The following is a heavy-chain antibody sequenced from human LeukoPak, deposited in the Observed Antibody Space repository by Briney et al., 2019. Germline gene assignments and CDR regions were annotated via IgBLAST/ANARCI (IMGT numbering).Heavy chain of an antibody. D-gene: IGHD2-15*01. Sequence: PGGSLRLSCVGSGFIFGKYAMIWVRQAPGKGLEWVSTISGGGDSTWNADSVKGRFTVSRDNSKNTLYLQMSSLRVEDTAAYYCAKRGSSETRWYPFDYWGQGTLVTVSS. CDR1: GFIFGKYA. V-gene: IGHV3-23*01. CDR2: ISGGGDST. CDR3: AKRGSSETRWYPFDY. J-gene: IGHJ4*02.